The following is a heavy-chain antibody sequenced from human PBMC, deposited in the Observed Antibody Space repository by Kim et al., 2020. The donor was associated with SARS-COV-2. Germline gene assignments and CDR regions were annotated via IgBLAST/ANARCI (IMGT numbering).Heavy chain of an antibody. Sequence: GGSLRLSCAASGFTFSSYGMHWVRQAPGKGLEWVAVIWNDGSNIYHADSVKGRFTISRDNSKNTLYLQMNSLRAEDTAVYYCARDWPTISHLLQYYFDYWGQGTLVTVSS. CDR1: GFTFSSYG. CDR3: ARDWPTISHLLQYYFDY. V-gene: IGHV3-33*01. J-gene: IGHJ4*02. CDR2: IWNDGSNI. D-gene: IGHD2-15*01.